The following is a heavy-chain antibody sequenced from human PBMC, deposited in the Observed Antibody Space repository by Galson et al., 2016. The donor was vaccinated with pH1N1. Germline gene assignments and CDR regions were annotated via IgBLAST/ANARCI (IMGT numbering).Heavy chain of an antibody. V-gene: IGHV3-53*01. CDR3: AKDLWGINRPEYFQH. CDR2: IYSSGFT. CDR1: GFTVSSTY. Sequence: SLRLSCAASGFTVSSTYVYWVRQSPGKGLECVSIIYSSGFTYYADSVKGRFSISRDKSKNTLYLQMSSLRAEDTAIYYCAKDLWGINRPEYFQHWGQGTLVTVSS. D-gene: IGHD3-16*01. J-gene: IGHJ1*01.